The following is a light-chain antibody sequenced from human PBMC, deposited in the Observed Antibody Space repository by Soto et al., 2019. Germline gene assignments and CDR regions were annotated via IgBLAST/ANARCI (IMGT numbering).Light chain of an antibody. J-gene: IGKJ2*01. V-gene: IGKV3-11*01. CDR2: DAS. CDR3: QQRTNWPPRYT. Sequence: EIVLTQSPGTLSLSPGERATLSCRASQSVSSYLAWYQQKPGQAPRLLIYDASNRATGIPDRFSGSGSAADFTLTISSLEPEDSAVYYCQQRTNWPPRYTFGQGTKVDIK. CDR1: QSVSSY.